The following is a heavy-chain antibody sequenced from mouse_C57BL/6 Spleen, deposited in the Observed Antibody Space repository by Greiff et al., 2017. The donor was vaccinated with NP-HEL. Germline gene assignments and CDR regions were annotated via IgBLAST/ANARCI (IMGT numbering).Heavy chain of an antibody. CDR1: GYTFTSYW. D-gene: IGHD4-1*01. V-gene: IGHV1-64*01. Sequence: VQLQQPGAELVKPGASVKLSCKASGYTFTSYWMHWVKQRPGQGLEWIGMIHPNSGSTNYNEKFKSKATLTVDKSSSTAYMQLSSLTSEDSAVYYCARRGANWAYWYFDVWGTGTTVTVSS. CDR2: IHPNSGST. CDR3: ARRGANWAYWYFDV. J-gene: IGHJ1*03.